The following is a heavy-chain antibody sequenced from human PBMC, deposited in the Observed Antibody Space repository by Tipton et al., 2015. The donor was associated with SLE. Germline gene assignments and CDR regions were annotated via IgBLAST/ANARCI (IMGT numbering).Heavy chain of an antibody. CDR1: GFTFNNYW. Sequence: SLRLSCAASGFTFNNYWMHWFRQVPGRGLEWVSRIDHDGSGTSYADSVEDRFTISRDNTKKTLYLQMNSLRAEDTAVYYCAREKPVPAGLSDWFDPWGQGTLVTVSS. J-gene: IGHJ5*02. V-gene: IGHV3-74*01. D-gene: IGHD2-2*01. CDR2: IDHDGSGT. CDR3: AREKPVPAGLSDWFDP.